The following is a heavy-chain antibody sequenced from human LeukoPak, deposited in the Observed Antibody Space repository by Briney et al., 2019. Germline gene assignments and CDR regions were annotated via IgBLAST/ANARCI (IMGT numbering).Heavy chain of an antibody. V-gene: IGHV3-74*01. CDR3: ARGGVSRPPDDY. J-gene: IGHJ4*02. CDR2: INSDGSST. CDR1: GFTFSSYW. Sequence: GSLRLSCAAPGFTFSSYWMHWVRQAPGKGLVWVSRINSDGSSTSYADSVKGRFTISRDNAKNTLYLQMNSLRAEDTAVYYCARGGVSRPPDDYWGQGTLVTVSS.